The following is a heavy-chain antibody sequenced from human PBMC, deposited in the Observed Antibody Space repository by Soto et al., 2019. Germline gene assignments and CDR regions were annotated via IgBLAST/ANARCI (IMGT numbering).Heavy chain of an antibody. CDR2: IYHSGST. Sequence: PSETLSLTCAVSGGSISSSNWWSWVRQPPGKGLEWIGEIYHSGSTNYNPSLKSRVTISVDKSKNQFSLKLSSVTAADTAVYYCARGRGVSSGRPRYYYYYGMDVWGQGTTVTVSS. CDR3: ARGRGVSSGRPRYYYYYGMDV. D-gene: IGHD3-10*01. CDR1: GGSISSSNW. J-gene: IGHJ6*02. V-gene: IGHV4-4*02.